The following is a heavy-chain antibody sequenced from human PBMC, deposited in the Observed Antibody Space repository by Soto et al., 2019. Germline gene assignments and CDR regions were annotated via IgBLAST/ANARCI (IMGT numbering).Heavy chain of an antibody. CDR3: ARERTTYYFDSSGTAFDF. Sequence: GGSLRLSCAASGFTFSSYAMHWVRQAPGKGLEWVAVISYDGSSKNYADSVRGRFTISRDSSKNTLSLQMNSLRAEDTAVYYRARERTTYYFDSSGTAFDFSDQGTMVTVSS. CDR1: GFTFSSYA. CDR2: ISYDGSSK. D-gene: IGHD3-22*01. V-gene: IGHV3-30-3*01. J-gene: IGHJ3*01.